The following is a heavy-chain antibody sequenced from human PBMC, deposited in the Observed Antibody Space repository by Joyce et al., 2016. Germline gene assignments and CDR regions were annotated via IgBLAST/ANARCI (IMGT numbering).Heavy chain of an antibody. V-gene: IGHV1-24*01. D-gene: IGHD1-1*01. J-gene: IGHJ4*02. Sequence: QVYLVQSGAEVKKPGDSVKVSCKVSEHTFNELSMHWVRQAHGKGLEWMGIFDPEEGKKEYAHKFQGRFTMTEDRSADTAYRELGSLRSEDTAVYYCATEFYWGTRGGWDYWGQGTRVIVSS. CDR3: ATEFYWGTRGGWDY. CDR1: EHTFNELS. CDR2: FDPEEGKK.